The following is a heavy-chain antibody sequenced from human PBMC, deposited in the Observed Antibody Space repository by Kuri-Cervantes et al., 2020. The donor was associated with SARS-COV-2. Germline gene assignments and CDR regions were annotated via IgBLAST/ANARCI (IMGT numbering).Heavy chain of an antibody. CDR1: GDSISSYY. J-gene: IGHJ5*02. CDR3: AKSPASRDDLALYGLWSDP. D-gene: IGHD3-10*01. V-gene: IGHV4-59*12. Sequence: GSLRLSCTASGDSISSYYWNWIRQTPGKGLEWIGYMSDSGSTNYNPSLKNRVIISVDTSKNQFSLRLRSVTAADTAVYCCAKSPASRDDLALYGLWSDPWGQGTLVTVSS. CDR2: MSDSGST.